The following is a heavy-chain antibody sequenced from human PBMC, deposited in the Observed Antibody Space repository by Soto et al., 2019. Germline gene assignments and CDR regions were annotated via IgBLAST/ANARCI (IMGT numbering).Heavy chain of an antibody. CDR1: GGSINNDDFY. D-gene: IGHD3-22*01. CDR3: ARMSYYYDKWYFDL. Sequence: PWETLSLTCSVSGGSINNDDFYWSWLRQTPGKGLQWIGYVYYSGSSDCIPSLKSRLSMSIDKSKNQFTLKLSSVTAADTAIYYCARMSYYYDKWYFDLWGRGTLVTVS. J-gene: IGHJ2*01. V-gene: IGHV4-30-4*01. CDR2: VYYSGSS.